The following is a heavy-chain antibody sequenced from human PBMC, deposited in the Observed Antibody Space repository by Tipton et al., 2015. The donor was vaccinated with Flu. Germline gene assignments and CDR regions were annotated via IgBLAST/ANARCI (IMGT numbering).Heavy chain of an antibody. CDR1: GGSMSSYY. CDR2: MYTSGST. V-gene: IGHV4-4*07. Sequence: TLSLTCTASGGSMSSYYWAWIRQPAGKGLEWIGRMYTSGSTKYNPSLESRVTMSVDTSNNHFYLKLRSVTAADTAVYYCARGSGSGTYLIFDLWGQGILATVSS. D-gene: IGHD3-10*01. CDR3: ARGSGSGTYLIFDL. J-gene: IGHJ4*02.